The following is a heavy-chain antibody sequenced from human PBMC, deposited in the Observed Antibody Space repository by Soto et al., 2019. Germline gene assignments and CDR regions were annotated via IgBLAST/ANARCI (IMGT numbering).Heavy chain of an antibody. CDR2: ILPFLGST. J-gene: IGHJ4*02. CDR1: GGTLNTYT. V-gene: IGHV1-69*08. D-gene: IGHD5-18*01. CDR3: ARDVTAMEALYYYDT. Sequence: QLQLVQSGAAVKKPGSSVTVSCKASGGTLNTYTISWVRQAPGQGLEWMGSILPFLGSTNYAKKFQGRVTITADQSTSTMELSSLRSEDTAVYFCARDVTAMEALYYYDTWGQGSLVTVSS.